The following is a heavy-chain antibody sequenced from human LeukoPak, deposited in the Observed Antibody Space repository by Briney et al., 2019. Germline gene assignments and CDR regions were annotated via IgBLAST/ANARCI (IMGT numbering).Heavy chain of an antibody. V-gene: IGHV4-39*01. CDR2: IYYSGST. D-gene: IGHD3-10*01. CDR3: ARHSRSRGVPTYYYYYMDV. J-gene: IGHJ6*03. CDR1: GGSISSSSYY. Sequence: PSETLSLTCTVSGGSISSSSYYWGWIRQPPVKGLEWIGSIYYSGSTYYNPSLKSRVTISVDTSKNQFSLKLSSVTAADTAVYYCARHSRSRGVPTYYYYYMDVWGKGTTVTISS.